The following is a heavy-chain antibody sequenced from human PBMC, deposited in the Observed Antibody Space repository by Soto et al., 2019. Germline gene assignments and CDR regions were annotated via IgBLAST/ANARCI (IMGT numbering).Heavy chain of an antibody. CDR1: GFTFSDYY. V-gene: IGHV3-11*06. CDR2: SSNSGTFS. CDR3: ARSGDNYNRLDY. D-gene: IGHD1-1*01. Sequence: PGGSLRLSCEGSGFTFSDYYISWIRQAPGKGLEWISYSSNSGTFSRYADSVKGRFSISGDNTKNLLYLQMNSLRAEDTAVYYCARSGDNYNRLDYWGQGTPVTVSS. J-gene: IGHJ4*02.